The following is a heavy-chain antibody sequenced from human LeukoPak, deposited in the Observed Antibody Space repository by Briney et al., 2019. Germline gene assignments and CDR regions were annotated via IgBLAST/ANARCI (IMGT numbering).Heavy chain of an antibody. CDR2: ISSSSSYI. J-gene: IGHJ4*02. Sequence: PGGSLRLSCEASGFTFSTHWMSWVRQAPGKGLEWVSSISSSSSYIYYADSVKGRFTISRDNSKNTLYLQMSSLRGDDTAVYYCATAVEPYGGVFGAWGQGTLVTVSS. CDR3: ATAVEPYGGVFGA. V-gene: IGHV3-21*01. CDR1: GFTFSTHW. D-gene: IGHD3-16*01.